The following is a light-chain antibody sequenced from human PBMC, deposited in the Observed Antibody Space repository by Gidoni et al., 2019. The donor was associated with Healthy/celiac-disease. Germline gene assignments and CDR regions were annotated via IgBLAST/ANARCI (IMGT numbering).Light chain of an antibody. V-gene: IGKV1-9*01. CDR3: QQRNSYPLFT. J-gene: IGKJ3*01. Sequence: IQLPKSPSVLSASVGDRVPIPCRASQGISRYVAWYQHKTGKAPKLRIYASSPLQRGVPSRVKRSGSGTEFTLTISRLQPEGFATYYCQQRNSYPLFTVGPXTKVDIK. CDR2: ASS. CDR1: QGISRY.